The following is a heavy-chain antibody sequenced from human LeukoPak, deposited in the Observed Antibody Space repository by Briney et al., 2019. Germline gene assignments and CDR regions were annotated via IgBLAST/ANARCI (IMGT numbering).Heavy chain of an antibody. CDR1: GGSISSTSYY. CDR2: IYYSENT. V-gene: IGHV4-39*07. J-gene: IGHJ3*02. D-gene: IGHD4-23*01. CDR3: ARDFSPVRGDGGPRTAFDI. Sequence: SETLSLTCTVSGGSISSTSYYWGWIRQPPGTGLEWIECIYYSENTFYKPSIRSRVTMSVDTSKNQFSLRLTSLTAADTAMYYCARDFSPVRGDGGPRTAFDIWGQGTMVTVSS.